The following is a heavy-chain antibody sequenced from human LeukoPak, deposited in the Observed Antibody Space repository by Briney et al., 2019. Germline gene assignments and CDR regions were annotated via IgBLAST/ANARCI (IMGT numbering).Heavy chain of an antibody. V-gene: IGHV4-59*02. Sequence: SETLSLTCAVSGASVSNSHWNWIRHFPGKGLEWIGCLSYTGKTDYNPSLSSRVTISLGTSNNQVSLKLKPVTAADTALYYCSEGYFEPFAHWGPGTLVTVSS. J-gene: IGHJ4*02. CDR1: GASVSNSH. CDR3: SEGYFEPFAH. D-gene: IGHD2/OR15-2a*01. CDR2: LSYTGKT.